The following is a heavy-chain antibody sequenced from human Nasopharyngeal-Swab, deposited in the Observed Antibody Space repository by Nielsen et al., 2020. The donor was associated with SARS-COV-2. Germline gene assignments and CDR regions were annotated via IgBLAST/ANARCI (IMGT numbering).Heavy chain of an antibody. CDR1: SGSIRNYY. CDR2: TYYSGIT. D-gene: IGHD3-10*01. V-gene: IGHV4-59*13. CDR3: PRDVTMVRGVIADYYGMDL. J-gene: IGHJ6*02. Sequence: ETLSRKGIVWSGSIRNYYGSWIRQSPGRGLEWIGYTYYSGITNYNPSLKRRVTISLDTSKNQFALKLGSVTAAGSAVYYCPRDVTMVRGVIADYYGMDLWGQGTTVTVSS.